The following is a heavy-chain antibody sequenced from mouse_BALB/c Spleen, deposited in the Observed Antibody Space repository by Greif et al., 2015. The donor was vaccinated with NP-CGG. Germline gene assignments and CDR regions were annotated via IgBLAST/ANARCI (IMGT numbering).Heavy chain of an antibody. V-gene: IGHV2-2*02. CDR1: GFSLTSYG. CDR2: ICSGGST. CDR3: ARNWDY. J-gene: IGHJ2*01. Sequence: VHLVESGPGLVQPSQSLSITCTVSGFSLTSYGVHWVRQSPGKGLEWLGVICSGGSTDYNAAFISRLSISKDNSKSQVFFKMNSLQANDTAIYYCARNWDYWGQGTTLTVSS.